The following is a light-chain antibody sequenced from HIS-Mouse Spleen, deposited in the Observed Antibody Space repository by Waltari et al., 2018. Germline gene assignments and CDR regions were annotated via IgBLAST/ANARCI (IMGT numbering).Light chain of an antibody. CDR3: YSTDSSGNHRV. Sequence: SYELTQPPSVSVSPGQTARIPCPGNALQKKSAYWYQQKSGQAPVLVLYEDSKRPSGIPERFSGSSSGTMATLTISGAQVEDEADYYCYSTDSSGNHRVFGGGTKLTVL. CDR1: ALQKKS. J-gene: IGLJ2*01. V-gene: IGLV3-10*01. CDR2: EDS.